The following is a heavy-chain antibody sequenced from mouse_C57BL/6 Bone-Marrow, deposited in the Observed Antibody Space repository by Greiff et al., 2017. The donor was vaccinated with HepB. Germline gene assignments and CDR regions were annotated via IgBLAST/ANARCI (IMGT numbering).Heavy chain of an antibody. CDR2: IDPSDSYT. CDR1: GYTFTSYW. D-gene: IGHD2-10*01. J-gene: IGHJ2*01. Sequence: VQLQQPGAELVMPGASVKLSCKASGYTFTSYWMHWVKQRPGQGLEWIGEIDPSDSYTNYNQKFKGKSTLTVDKSSSTAYMQLSSLTSEDSAVYYCARKGTYYGNYVDYFYYWGQGTTLTVSS. CDR3: ARKGTYYGNYVDYFYY. V-gene: IGHV1-69*01.